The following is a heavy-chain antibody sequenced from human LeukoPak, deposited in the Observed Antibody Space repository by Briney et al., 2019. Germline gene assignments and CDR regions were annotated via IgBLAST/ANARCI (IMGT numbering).Heavy chain of an antibody. D-gene: IGHD6-13*01. J-gene: IGHJ3*02. CDR3: ARHSSSWYVDAFDI. CDR1: GFTFSSYS. CDR2: ISSSSSTI. Sequence: GGSLRLSCAASGFTFSSYSMNWVRQAPGKGLEWVSYISSSSSTIYYADSVKGRFTISRDNAKNSLYPQMNSLRAEDTAVYYCARHSSSWYVDAFDIWGQGTMVTVSS. V-gene: IGHV3-48*01.